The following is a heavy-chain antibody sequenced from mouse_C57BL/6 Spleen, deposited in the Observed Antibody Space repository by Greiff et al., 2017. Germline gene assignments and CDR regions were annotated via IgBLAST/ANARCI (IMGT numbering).Heavy chain of an antibody. CDR1: GYTFTSYW. V-gene: IGHV1-50*01. CDR3: AREVLRRRYYAMDY. Sequence: QVQLQQPGAELVKPGASVKLSCKASGYTFTSYWMQWVKQRPGQGLEWIGEIDPSDSYTNYNQKFKGKATLTVDTSSSTAYMQLRSLTSEDSAVYHCAREVLRRRYYAMDYWGQGTSVT. J-gene: IGHJ4*01. D-gene: IGHD2-12*01. CDR2: IDPSDSYT.